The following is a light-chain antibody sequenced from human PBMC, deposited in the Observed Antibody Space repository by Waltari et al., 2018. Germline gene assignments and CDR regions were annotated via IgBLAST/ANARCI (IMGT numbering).Light chain of an antibody. J-gene: IGKJ2*01. CDR2: AAS. CDR3: QQYDEWRFT. Sequence: TVMTQSPATLSLSPGETATLPCRSTQSVKVTLAWYQQQVGQTPRLLIDAASSRTTWITGMCRGSGSGTDVTLTISSLQAEDFAVYYCQQYDEWRFTFGQGTKVDFK. V-gene: IGKV3-15*01. CDR1: QSVKVT.